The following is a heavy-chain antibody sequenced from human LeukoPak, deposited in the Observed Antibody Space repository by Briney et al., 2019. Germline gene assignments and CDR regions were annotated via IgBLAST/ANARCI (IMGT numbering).Heavy chain of an antibody. V-gene: IGHV3-23*01. CDR3: AGDTGYSSYRFDY. CDR1: GFTFSSSA. Sequence: PGGSLRLSCAASGFTFSSSAMSWVRQAPGKGLEWVSAISGSGGSTYYADSVKGRFTISRDNSKNTLYLQMNSLRAEDTAVYYCAGDTGYSSYRFDYWGQGTLVTVSS. D-gene: IGHD6-19*01. CDR2: ISGSGGST. J-gene: IGHJ4*02.